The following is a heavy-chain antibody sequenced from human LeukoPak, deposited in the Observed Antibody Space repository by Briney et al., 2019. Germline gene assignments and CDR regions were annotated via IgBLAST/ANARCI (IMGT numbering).Heavy chain of an antibody. D-gene: IGHD3-22*01. CDR1: GFTFDDYA. CDR3: AKGSNYYDSSGYTNYFDY. V-gene: IGHV3-9*03. CDR2: ISWNSGSI. J-gene: IGHJ4*02. Sequence: PVGSLRLSCAASGFTFDDYAMHWVRQAPGKGLEWVSGISWNSGSIGYADSVKGRFTISRDNAKNSLYLQMNSLRAEDMALYYCAKGSNYYDSSGYTNYFDYWGQGTLVTVSS.